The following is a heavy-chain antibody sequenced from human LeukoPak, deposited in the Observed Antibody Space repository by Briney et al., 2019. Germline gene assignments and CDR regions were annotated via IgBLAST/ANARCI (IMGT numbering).Heavy chain of an antibody. CDR2: IYNGVNT. CDR3: HSRFLEWLLDY. CDR1: GASVSSASY. Sequence: SETLSLTCTVSGASVSSASYWTWIRQPPGKGVEWIAHIYNGVNTNYNPSLKSRVTISVDTSKNQFSLRLSSVTAADTAIYYCHSRFLEWLLDYWGQGTLVTVSS. J-gene: IGHJ4*02. V-gene: IGHV4-61*01. D-gene: IGHD3-3*01.